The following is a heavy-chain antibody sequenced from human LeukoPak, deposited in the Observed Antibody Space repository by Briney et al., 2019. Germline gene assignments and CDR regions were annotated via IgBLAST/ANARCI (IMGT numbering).Heavy chain of an antibody. Sequence: GGSXRLSCAASGFTFSSYAMSWVRQAPGKGLEWVSGISGSGGSTYYADSVKGRFTISRNNSKNTLYLQMNSLRVEDTAVYYCARGYNWHFAYWGQGTLVTVSS. CDR3: ARGYNWHFAY. V-gene: IGHV3-23*01. D-gene: IGHD5-24*01. J-gene: IGHJ4*02. CDR1: GFTFSSYA. CDR2: ISGSGGST.